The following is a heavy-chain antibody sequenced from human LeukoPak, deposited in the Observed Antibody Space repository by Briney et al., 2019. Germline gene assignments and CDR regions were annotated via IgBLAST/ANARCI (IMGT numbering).Heavy chain of an antibody. CDR1: GYSFTSYW. V-gene: IGHV5-51*01. D-gene: IGHD5-24*01. J-gene: IGHJ4*02. CDR3: AREREMATSGAFDY. CDR2: IYPGDSDT. Sequence: PGESLKISCKGSGYSFTSYWIGWVRQKPGRGLEWMGIIYPGDSDTRYSPFFQGQVTISADKSISTAYLQWSSLKASDTAMYYCAREREMATSGAFDYWGQGTLVTVSS.